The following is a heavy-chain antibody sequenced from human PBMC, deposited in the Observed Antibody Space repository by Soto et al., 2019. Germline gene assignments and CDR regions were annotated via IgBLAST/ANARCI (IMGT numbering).Heavy chain of an antibody. Sequence: SETLSLTCTVSGGSISSGGYYWSWIRQHPGKGLEWIGYIYYSGSTYYNPSLKSRVTISVDTSKNQFSLKLSSVTAADTAVYYCARRQLTQYYFDYWGQGTLVTVSS. V-gene: IGHV4-31*03. CDR2: IYYSGST. CDR3: ARRQLTQYYFDY. CDR1: GGSISSGGYY. D-gene: IGHD5-18*01. J-gene: IGHJ4*02.